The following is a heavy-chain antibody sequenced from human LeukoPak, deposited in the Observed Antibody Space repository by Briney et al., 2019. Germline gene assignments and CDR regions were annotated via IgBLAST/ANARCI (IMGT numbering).Heavy chain of an antibody. CDR1: GFTVITND. V-gene: IGHV3-53*01. CDR3: ARGVEPLAANTLAY. Sequence: GGSLRLSCAASGFTVITNDMTWVRQAPGKGLEWVSVLYSDGNTKYAHSVQGRFIISRDNSKNTLYLEMNSLRPDDTAVYYCARGVEPLAANTLAYWGQGTLVTVSS. D-gene: IGHD1-14*01. J-gene: IGHJ4*02. CDR2: LYSDGNT.